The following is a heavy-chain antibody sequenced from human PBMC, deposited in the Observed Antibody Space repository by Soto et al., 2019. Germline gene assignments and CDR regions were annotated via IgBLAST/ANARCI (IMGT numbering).Heavy chain of an antibody. V-gene: IGHV1-69*01. J-gene: IGHJ4*02. CDR3: ARTAPMDAGDKYYYAF. CDR1: GGTFSTFG. D-gene: IGHD3-10*01. CDR2: IIPFFGTA. Sequence: QVQLVQSGAEVKKTGSSVKVSCKTSGGTFSTFGISCVRQAPGQGLEWMGGIIPFFGTAEYSQKFEDRITITADESTNTVYMDLRSLTSEDTAIYYCARTAPMDAGDKYYYAFWGQGALVTVSS.